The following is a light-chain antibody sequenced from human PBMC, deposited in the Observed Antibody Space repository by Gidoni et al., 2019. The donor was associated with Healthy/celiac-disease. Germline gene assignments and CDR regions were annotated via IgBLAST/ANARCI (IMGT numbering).Light chain of an antibody. CDR1: SSDVGGYNY. J-gene: IGLJ2*01. Sequence: QSALTQPASVSGSPGQSITISCTGTSSDVGGYNYVSWYQLHPGKAPKLMIYEVSNRPSGVSTRFSGSKSGNTASLTISGLQAEDEADYYCSSYTSSSTPLVFGGGTKLTVL. V-gene: IGLV2-14*01. CDR2: EVS. CDR3: SSYTSSSTPLV.